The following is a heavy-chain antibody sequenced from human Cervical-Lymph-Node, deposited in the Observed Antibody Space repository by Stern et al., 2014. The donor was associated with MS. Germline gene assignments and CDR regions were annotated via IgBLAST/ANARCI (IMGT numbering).Heavy chain of an antibody. CDR2: ISWNSDKI. CDR3: AKDRTSSSWGVDY. V-gene: IGHV3-9*01. J-gene: IGHJ4*02. CDR1: GFNFGDYC. D-gene: IGHD6-19*01. Sequence: EVHLVESGGGLVQPGRSLRLSCAASGFNFGDYCMHWVRQAPGKGLEWVSGISWNSDKIVDAESVKGRFTISRDNAKDSLYLQMDSLRVEDTALYYCAKDRTSSSWGVDYWGQGTLVTVSS.